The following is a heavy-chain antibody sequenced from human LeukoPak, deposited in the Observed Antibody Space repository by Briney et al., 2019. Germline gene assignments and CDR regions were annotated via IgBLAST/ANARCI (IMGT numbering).Heavy chain of an antibody. V-gene: IGHV3-23*01. CDR3: AKDYYASGTYRHFDY. D-gene: IGHD3-10*01. CDR1: GFTFSSYA. Sequence: GGSLRLSCAASGFTFSSYAMSSVRQAPGKGLEWVSVISGSGDSTYYPDSVKGRFTISRDNSKNTLYLQMNSLRAEDTAVYYCAKDYYASGTYRHFDYWGQGTLVTVSS. CDR2: ISGSGDST. J-gene: IGHJ4*02.